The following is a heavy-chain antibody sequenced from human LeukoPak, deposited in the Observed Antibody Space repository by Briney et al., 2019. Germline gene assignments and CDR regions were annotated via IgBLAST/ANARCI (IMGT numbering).Heavy chain of an antibody. CDR2: INSDGSTT. V-gene: IGHV3-74*01. D-gene: IGHD3-3*01. Sequence: PGGXLRLSCAASGFTFSSYWMHWVRQAPGKGLGWVSRINSDGSTTSYADSVKCPFTISSDNAKNTLYLQMNSLRAEDTAVYYCARDPEWLLYRYLDYWGQGTLVTVSS. CDR1: GFTFSSYW. J-gene: IGHJ4*02. CDR3: ARDPEWLLYRYLDY.